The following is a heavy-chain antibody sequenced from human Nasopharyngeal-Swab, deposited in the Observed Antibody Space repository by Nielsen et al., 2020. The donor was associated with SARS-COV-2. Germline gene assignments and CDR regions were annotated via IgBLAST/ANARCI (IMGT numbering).Heavy chain of an antibody. CDR2: INAGNGNT. Sequence: ASVQVSCKASGYTFTRYAMHWVRQAPGQRLEWMGWINAGNGNTKYSQKFQGRVTMTRNTSISTAYMELSSLRSEDTAVYYCARGHPSSIVVVPAAIRPGFDPWGQGTLVTVSS. V-gene: IGHV1-3*01. J-gene: IGHJ5*02. CDR1: GYTFTRYA. D-gene: IGHD2-2*02. CDR3: ARGHPSSIVVVPAAIRPGFDP.